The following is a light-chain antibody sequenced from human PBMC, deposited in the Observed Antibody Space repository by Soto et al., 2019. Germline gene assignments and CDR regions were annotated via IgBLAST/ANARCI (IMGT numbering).Light chain of an antibody. V-gene: IGKV1-5*01. CDR2: NAS. J-gene: IGKJ4*01. CDR1: QSINNW. Sequence: DIQMTQSPSTLSASVGDRVTITCRASQSINNWLAWYQQKPGKVPKLLIYNASTLGSGVPSRFSGSGSGTEFTLTISSLQPDDFAAYYCQQYNGKSLTFGGGTKVEFK. CDR3: QQYNGKSLT.